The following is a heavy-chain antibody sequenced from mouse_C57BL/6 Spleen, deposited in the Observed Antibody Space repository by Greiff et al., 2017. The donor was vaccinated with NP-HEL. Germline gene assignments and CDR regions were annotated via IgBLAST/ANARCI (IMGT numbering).Heavy chain of an antibody. V-gene: IGHV1-4*01. J-gene: IGHJ1*03. CDR2: INPSSGYT. CDR3: AREGNFDV. CDR1: GYTFTSYT. Sequence: VQLVESGAELARPGASVKMSCKASGYTFTSYTMHWVKQRPGQGLEWIGYINPSSGYTKYNQKFKDKATLTADKSSSTAYMQLSSLTSEDSAVYYCAREGNFDVWGTGTTVTVSS.